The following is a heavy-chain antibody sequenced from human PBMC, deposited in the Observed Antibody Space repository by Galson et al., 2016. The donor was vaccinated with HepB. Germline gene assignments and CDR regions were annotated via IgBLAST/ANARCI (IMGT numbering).Heavy chain of an antibody. CDR1: GGTFSSYT. J-gene: IGHJ6*01. CDR2: IIPIFPTA. D-gene: IGHD3-10*01. V-gene: IGHV1-69*01. CDR3: ARVGSGMASDGSESYYGMDV. Sequence: SGAEVKKPGESLKISCKASGGTFSSYTISWVRQAPGQGLEWMGGIIPIFPTAHYPQKFQGRVTITADESTSTAYMQLTRLPSDDTAVYYLARVGSGMASDGSESYYGMDVWGQGTTVTVSS.